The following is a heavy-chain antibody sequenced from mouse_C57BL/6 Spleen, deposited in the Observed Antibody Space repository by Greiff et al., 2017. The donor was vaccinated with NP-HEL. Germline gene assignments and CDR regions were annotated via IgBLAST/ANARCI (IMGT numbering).Heavy chain of an antibody. CDR3: ARSGHWYFDV. CDR2: IDPSDSYT. V-gene: IGHV1-69*01. CDR1: GYTFTSYW. Sequence: QVQLQQSGAELVMPGASVKLSCKASGYTFTSYWMHWVKQRPGQGLEWIGEIDPSDSYTNYNQKFKGKSTLTVDKSSSTAYMQLSSLTSEDSAVYYCARSGHWYFDVWGTGTTVTVSS. J-gene: IGHJ1*03.